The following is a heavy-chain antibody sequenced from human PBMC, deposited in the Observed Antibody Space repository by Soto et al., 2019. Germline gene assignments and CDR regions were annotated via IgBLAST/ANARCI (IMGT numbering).Heavy chain of an antibody. J-gene: IGHJ6*02. CDR3: ARDRSAAKDYYGMDV. D-gene: IGHD3-3*01. V-gene: IGHV4-31*03. CDR1: GGSISSGGYY. CDR2: IYYSGST. Sequence: PSETLSLTCPVSGGSISSGGYYWSWIRQHPGKGLEWIGYIYYSGSTYYNPSLKSRVTISVDTSKNQFSLKLSSVTAADTAVYYCARDRSAAKDYYGMDVWGQGTTVTVSS.